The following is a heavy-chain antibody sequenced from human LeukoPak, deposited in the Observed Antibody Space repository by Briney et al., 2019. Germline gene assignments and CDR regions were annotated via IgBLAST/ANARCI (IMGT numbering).Heavy chain of an antibody. CDR3: TRDRYSLSN. CDR2: IHSTGST. D-gene: IGHD2-15*01. V-gene: IGHV4-59*01. J-gene: IGHJ4*02. CDR1: GASISGYY. Sequence: SERLSLTCTVSGASISGYYWSWNRQSPGKTLEWIGYIHSTGSTNYNPSLKSRVTISADTSKNQFSLKLNSVTAADTAVYYCTRDRYSLSNWSPETGDTVSS.